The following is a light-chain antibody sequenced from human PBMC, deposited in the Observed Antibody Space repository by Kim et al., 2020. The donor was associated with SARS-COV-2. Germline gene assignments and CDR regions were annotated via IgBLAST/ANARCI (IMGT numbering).Light chain of an antibody. CDR1: SLRSYS. CDR2: GKN. CDR3: NSRDSSGNHVV. Sequence: ALGQTVRITFQGDSLRSYSASWYQQKPGQAPVLVIYGKNNRPSGIPDRFSGSSSGNTASLTITGAQAEDEADYYCNSRDSSGNHVVFGGGTQLTVL. V-gene: IGLV3-19*01. J-gene: IGLJ2*01.